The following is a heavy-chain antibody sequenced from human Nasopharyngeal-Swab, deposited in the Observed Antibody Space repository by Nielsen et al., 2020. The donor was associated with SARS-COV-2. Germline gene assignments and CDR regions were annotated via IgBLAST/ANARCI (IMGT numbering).Heavy chain of an antibody. Sequence: GESLKISCAASGFTFSSYSMNWVRQAPGKGLEWVSSISSSSSYIYYADSVKGRFTISRDNAKNSLYLQMNSLRAEDTAVYYCARAYYDFWNGYLEEYFQHWGQGTLVTVSS. CDR3: ARAYYDFWNGYLEEYFQH. D-gene: IGHD3-3*01. J-gene: IGHJ1*01. V-gene: IGHV3-21*01. CDR2: ISSSSSYI. CDR1: GFTFSSYS.